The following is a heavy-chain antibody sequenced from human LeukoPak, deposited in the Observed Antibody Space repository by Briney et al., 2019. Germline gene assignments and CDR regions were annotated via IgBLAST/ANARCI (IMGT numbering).Heavy chain of an antibody. D-gene: IGHD3-22*01. J-gene: IGHJ4*02. Sequence: GGSLRLSCAASGFTFSSYEMNWVRQAPGKRLEWVSYISSSGSTIYYADSVQGRFAISRDNAKNSLYLQMNSLRAEDTAVYYCAREGNYYDSSGYYYGFDYWGQGTLVTVSS. V-gene: IGHV3-48*03. CDR2: ISSSGSTI. CDR1: GFTFSSYE. CDR3: AREGNYYDSSGYYYGFDY.